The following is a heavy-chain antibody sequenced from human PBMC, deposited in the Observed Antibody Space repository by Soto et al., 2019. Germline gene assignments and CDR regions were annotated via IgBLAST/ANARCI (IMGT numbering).Heavy chain of an antibody. D-gene: IGHD3-3*01. V-gene: IGHV4-59*01. Sequence: TSETLSLTCTVSGGSISTDYWSWIRQPPGKRLEYIGFIYNGGSPNYSPSLESRVTISPDTSKNQFSLTLSSVTAADTAVYYCARGEWFLRGYGMDVWGRGTTVTVSS. CDR3: ARGEWFLRGYGMDV. CDR1: GGSISTDY. CDR2: IYNGGSP. J-gene: IGHJ6*02.